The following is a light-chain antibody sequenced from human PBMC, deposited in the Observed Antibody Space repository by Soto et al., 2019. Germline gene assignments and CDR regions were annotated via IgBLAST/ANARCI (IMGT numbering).Light chain of an antibody. V-gene: IGLV2-14*01. J-gene: IGLJ1*01. CDR2: DVS. CDR3: SSYTSSSTLHV. Sequence: QSVRTQPASVSGSPGQSITISCTGTSSDVGGYNYVSWYQQHPGKAPKLMIYDVSNRPSGVSNRFSGSKSGNTASLTIAGLQAVDEADYYCSSYTSSSTLHVFGTGTRSPS. CDR1: SSDVGGYNY.